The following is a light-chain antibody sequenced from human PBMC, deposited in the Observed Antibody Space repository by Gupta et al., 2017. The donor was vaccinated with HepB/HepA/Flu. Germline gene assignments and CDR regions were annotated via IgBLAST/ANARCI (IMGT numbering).Light chain of an antibody. J-gene: IGLJ2*01. CDR2: ENN. Sequence: QSVLTPPPSVSAAPRQKVTISCSGSSSNIGNNFVSWYQQLPGTAPKLLLYENNKRPSGIPDRFSGSKSGTSATLGITGLQTGDEADYYCETWDSSLSAVVFGGGTKLTVL. V-gene: IGLV1-51*02. CDR1: SSNIGNNF. CDR3: ETWDSSLSAVV.